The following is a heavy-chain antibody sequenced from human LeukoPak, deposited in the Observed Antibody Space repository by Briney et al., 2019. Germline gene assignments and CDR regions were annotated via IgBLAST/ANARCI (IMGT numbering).Heavy chain of an antibody. D-gene: IGHD4-17*01. CDR3: AGESHFQLRLLPDY. J-gene: IGHJ4*02. CDR1: GGTFSSYA. CDR2: IIPIFGLA. V-gene: IGHV1-69*04. Sequence: ASVKVSCKASGGTFSSYAISWVRQAPGQGLEWMGRIIPIFGLANYAQKFQGRVTITADKSTSTAYMELSSLRSEDTAVYYCAGESHFQLRLLPDYWGQGTLVTVSS.